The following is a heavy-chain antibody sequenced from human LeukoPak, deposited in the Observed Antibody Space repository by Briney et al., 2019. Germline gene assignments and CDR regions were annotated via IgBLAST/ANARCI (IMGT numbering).Heavy chain of an antibody. CDR1: GYTFTGYY. V-gene: IGHV3-30*02. Sequence: SCKASGYTFTGYYMHWVRQAPGKGLEWLAFIQSDGRNQYYADSVKGQFTISRDNSKNTLFLQMNNLRAEDTAVYYCAKDKSMVRELDYWGQGTLVTVSS. D-gene: IGHD3-10*01. CDR3: AKDKSMVRELDY. CDR2: IQSDGRNQ. J-gene: IGHJ4*02.